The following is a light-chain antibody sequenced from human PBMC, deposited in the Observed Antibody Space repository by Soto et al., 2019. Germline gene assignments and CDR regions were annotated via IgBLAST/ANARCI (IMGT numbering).Light chain of an antibody. Sequence: DIQTTQSPSTLSASVGDRVTITCRASRSVNTWLAWHQQKPGKAPELLIYDVSTLQSGVPPRFSGSGSGTDFTLTISGLHXXXVGTYYCQQSYNTPYTFGQGTKVDIK. CDR2: DVS. CDR1: RSVNTW. V-gene: IGKV1-39*01. J-gene: IGKJ2*01. CDR3: QQSYNTPYT.